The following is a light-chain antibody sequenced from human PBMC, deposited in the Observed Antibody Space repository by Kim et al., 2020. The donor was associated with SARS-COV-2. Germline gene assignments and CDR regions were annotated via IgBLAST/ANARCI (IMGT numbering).Light chain of an antibody. CDR2: RNS. J-gene: IGLJ1*01. CDR3: QSYDSSLSRYV. Sequence: RVTTSGTGNNPNIGARYDVHWYQQLPGTAPKLLIFRNSNRPSGVPDRFSASKSGTSASLAITGLQAEDEADYYCQSYDSSLSRYVFGSGTKVTVL. V-gene: IGLV1-40*01. CDR1: NPNIGARYD.